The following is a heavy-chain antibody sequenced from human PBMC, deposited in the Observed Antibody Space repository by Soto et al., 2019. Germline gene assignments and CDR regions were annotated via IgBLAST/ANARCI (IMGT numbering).Heavy chain of an antibody. CDR1: GGSISSYY. V-gene: IGHV4-59*01. Sequence: PSETLSLTCTVSGGSISSYYWSWIRQPPGKGLEWIGYIYYSGSTNYNPSLKSRVTISVDTSKNQFSLKLSSVTAADTAVCYCARVATYYYDSSGYYQPFDYWGQGTLVTVSS. D-gene: IGHD3-22*01. J-gene: IGHJ4*02. CDR2: IYYSGST. CDR3: ARVATYYYDSSGYYQPFDY.